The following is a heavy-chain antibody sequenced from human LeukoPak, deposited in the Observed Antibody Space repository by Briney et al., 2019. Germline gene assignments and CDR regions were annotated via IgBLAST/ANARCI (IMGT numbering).Heavy chain of an antibody. D-gene: IGHD1-26*01. CDR3: ARRYSGTYYFDY. J-gene: IGHJ4*02. V-gene: IGHV3-23*01. Sequence: GGSLRLSCAASGFSFSSYSMSWVRQAPGKGLEWVSAISGISDSGGSTDYADSVKGRFTISRDNSKNTLYLQMNSLRAEDTAVYYCARRYSGTYYFDYWGQGTLVTVSS. CDR1: GFSFSSYS. CDR2: ISGISDSGGST.